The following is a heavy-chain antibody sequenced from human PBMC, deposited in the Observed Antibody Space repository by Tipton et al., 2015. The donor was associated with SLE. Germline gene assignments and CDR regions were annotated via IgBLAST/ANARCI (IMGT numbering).Heavy chain of an antibody. J-gene: IGHJ5*02. CDR2: VFNDGNT. CDR3: ARVIRFGGPGFDP. V-gene: IGHV4-39*07. Sequence: TLSLTCTVFGGSISSSNSYWGWIRQPPGKGLEWFGSVFNDGNTYDNPSLKSRVTISVDTSKNQFSLKLNTVTAADTAVYYCARVIRFGGPGFDPWGQGTLVTASS. CDR1: GGSISSSNSY. D-gene: IGHD3-10*01.